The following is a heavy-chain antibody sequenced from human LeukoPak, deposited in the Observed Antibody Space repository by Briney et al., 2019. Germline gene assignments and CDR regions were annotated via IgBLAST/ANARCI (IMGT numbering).Heavy chain of an antibody. V-gene: IGHV4-59*01. CDR2: IYYSGST. CDR3: ARGMYSSSWYNYYYVGMGV. J-gene: IGHJ6*02. D-gene: IGHD6-13*01. Sequence: PSETLSLTCTVSGGSISSYYWRWIRQPPGKGLEWIGYIYYSGSTNYNPSLKSRVTISVDTSKNQFSLKLSSVTAADTAVYYCARGMYSSSWYNYYYVGMGVWGQGTTVTVSS. CDR1: GGSISSYY.